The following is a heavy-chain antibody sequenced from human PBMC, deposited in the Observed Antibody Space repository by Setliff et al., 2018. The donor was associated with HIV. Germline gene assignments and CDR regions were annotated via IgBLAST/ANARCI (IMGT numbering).Heavy chain of an antibody. CDR3: ARGRGPYYYDSSGYYYFDY. D-gene: IGHD3-22*01. J-gene: IGHJ4*02. CDR1: EYTFTNYD. CDR2: MTPNRGNT. V-gene: IGHV1-8*03. Sequence: GASVKVSCKASEYTFTNYDINWVRQATGQGLEWMGWMTPNRGNTGYAQKFQGRVTITRNTSISTAYMERSSLRPEDTAVYYCARGRGPYYYDSSGYYYFDYWGKGTLVTVSS.